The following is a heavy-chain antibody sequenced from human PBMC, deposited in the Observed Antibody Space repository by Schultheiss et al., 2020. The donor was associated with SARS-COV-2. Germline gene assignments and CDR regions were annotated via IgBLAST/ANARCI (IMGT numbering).Heavy chain of an antibody. Sequence: GSLRLSCAASGFTFSSYSMNWVRQAPGKGLEWVSSISSSSSYIYYADSVKGRFTISRDNAKNSLYLQMNSLRAEDTAVYYCARSPSSSPKTYYYMDVWGKGTTVTVSS. D-gene: IGHD6-6*01. CDR1: GFTFSSYS. V-gene: IGHV3-21*01. J-gene: IGHJ6*03. CDR2: ISSSSSYI. CDR3: ARSPSSSPKTYYYMDV.